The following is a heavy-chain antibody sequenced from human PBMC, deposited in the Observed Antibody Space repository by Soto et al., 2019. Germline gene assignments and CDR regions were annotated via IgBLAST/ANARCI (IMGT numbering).Heavy chain of an antibody. J-gene: IGHJ4*02. CDR3: ARDRGMITFGGVIGPLGY. Sequence: GGSLRLSCAASGFTFSSYAMHWVRQAPGKGLEWVAVISYDGSNKYYADSVKGRFTISRDNSKNTLYLQMNSLRAEDTAVYYCARDRGMITFGGVIGPLGYWGQGTLVTVSS. CDR2: ISYDGSNK. CDR1: GFTFSSYA. V-gene: IGHV3-30-3*01. D-gene: IGHD3-16*02.